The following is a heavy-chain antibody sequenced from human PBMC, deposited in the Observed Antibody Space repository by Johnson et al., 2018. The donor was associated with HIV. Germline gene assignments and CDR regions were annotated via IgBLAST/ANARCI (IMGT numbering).Heavy chain of an antibody. CDR2: IWYDGSNK. Sequence: QVQLVESGGGVVQPGRSLRLSCAASGLTFRSYGMHWVRQAPGKGLEWVAVIWYDGSNKYYADSVKGRFTISRDNSKNTLYLQMNSLRAEDTAVYYCAKTIVVVTADAFDIWGQGTMVTVSS. D-gene: IGHD2-21*02. CDR3: AKTIVVVTADAFDI. V-gene: IGHV3-33*06. J-gene: IGHJ3*02. CDR1: GLTFRSYG.